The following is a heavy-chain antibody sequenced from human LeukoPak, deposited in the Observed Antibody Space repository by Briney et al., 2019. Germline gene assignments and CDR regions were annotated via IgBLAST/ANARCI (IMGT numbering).Heavy chain of an antibody. CDR1: GYSFTSYW. Sequence: GESLKISCKGSGYSFTSYWIGWVRQMPGKGLEWMGIIYPGDSDTRYSPSFQGQVTISADKSISTAYLQWSSLKASDTAMYYCARPRITIFGVVPYDAFDIWGQGTMVTVSS. J-gene: IGHJ3*02. CDR2: IYPGDSDT. CDR3: ARPRITIFGVVPYDAFDI. V-gene: IGHV5-51*01. D-gene: IGHD3-3*01.